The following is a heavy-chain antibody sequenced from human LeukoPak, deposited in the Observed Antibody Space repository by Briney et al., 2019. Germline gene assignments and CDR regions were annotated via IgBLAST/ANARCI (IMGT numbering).Heavy chain of an antibody. D-gene: IGHD1-26*01. Sequence: GGSLRLSCAASGFTFDKYPMHWVRQPPGKGLEWVALVTENGGTTFYAGSVKGRFTISRDNSKNSVYLQMNSLISEYTALYYCTQDYMGSYLAWGQGTLVTVSS. V-gene: IGHV3-43*02. CDR2: VTENGGTT. J-gene: IGHJ5*02. CDR1: GFTFDKYP. CDR3: TQDYMGSYLA.